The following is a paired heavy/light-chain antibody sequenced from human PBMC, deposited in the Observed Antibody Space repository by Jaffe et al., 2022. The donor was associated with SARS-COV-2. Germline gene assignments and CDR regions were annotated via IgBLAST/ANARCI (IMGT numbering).Heavy chain of an antibody. CDR1: GFTFDIYW. CDR3: ARDVRERCTYGVCSRGAYYFDY. CDR2: IMQDGSEK. Sequence: EVQLVESGGGLVQPGGSLRLSCAASGFTFDIYWMTWVRQAPGKGLEWVANIMQDGSEKYYVDSVKGRFTISRDNAKNSLYLQMNSLRAEDTAVYYCARDVRERCTYGVCSRGAYYFDYWGQGTLVTVSS. V-gene: IGHV3-7*03. D-gene: IGHD2-8*01. J-gene: IGHJ4*02.
Light chain of an antibody. J-gene: IGLJ1*01. V-gene: IGLV2-8*01. CDR3: SSYAGSNNLYV. Sequence: QSALTQPPSASGSPGQSVTISCTGTSSDVGGYVSWYQQHPGKAPKLMIYEVSKRPSGVPDRFSGSKSGNTASLTVSGLQAEDEADYYCSSYAGSNNLYVFGTGTKVTVV. CDR2: EVS. CDR1: SSDVGGY.